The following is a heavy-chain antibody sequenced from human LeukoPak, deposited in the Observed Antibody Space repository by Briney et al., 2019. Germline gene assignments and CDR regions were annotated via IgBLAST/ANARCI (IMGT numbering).Heavy chain of an antibody. J-gene: IGHJ4*02. CDR2: IDTDGSSA. CDR3: ASALTAVTPHFHY. V-gene: IGHV3-74*01. CDR1: GFTFSDYW. Sequence: GGSLRLSCAASGFTFSDYWMHWVRQAPGKGLVWVSRIDTDGSSATYADSVKGRFTISRDNAKNTVYLQMNSLRVEDTGVYYCASALTAVTPHFHYWGQGTLVTVSS. D-gene: IGHD4-17*01.